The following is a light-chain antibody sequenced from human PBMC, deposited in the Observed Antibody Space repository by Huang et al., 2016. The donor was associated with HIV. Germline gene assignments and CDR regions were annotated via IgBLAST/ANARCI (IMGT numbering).Light chain of an antibody. CDR1: QSLLYRSNNKNH. CDR3: QQYYTVPWT. CDR2: WAS. J-gene: IGKJ1*01. Sequence: DIVLTQSPHSLAVSLGERATIHCKSSQSLLYRSNNKNHLVWYQQKPGQPPKLLMYWASTRESGVPDRFSASGSGTDFTLTSSSLQAEDVAVYYCQQYYTVPWTFGQGTKVEI. V-gene: IGKV4-1*01.